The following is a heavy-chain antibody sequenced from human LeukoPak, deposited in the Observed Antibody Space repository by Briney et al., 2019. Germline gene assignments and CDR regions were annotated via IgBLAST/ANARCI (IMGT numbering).Heavy chain of an antibody. CDR3: AREDVVLVDAVRYYYGMDV. D-gene: IGHD2-8*01. J-gene: IGHJ6*02. CDR2: INPSGGST. CDR1: GYNFISYY. Sequence: ASVEVSCKASGYNFISYYMHWVRQAPGQGLEWMGIINPSGGSTSYAQKFQDRVTMTRDTSTSTVYMELSSLKSEDTAVYYCAREDVVLVDAVRYYYGMDVWGQGTTVTVSS. V-gene: IGHV1-46*01.